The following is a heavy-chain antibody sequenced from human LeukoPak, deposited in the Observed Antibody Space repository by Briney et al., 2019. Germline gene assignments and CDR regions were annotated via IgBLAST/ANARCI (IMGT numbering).Heavy chain of an antibody. Sequence: ASVKVSCKASGYTFTGYYMHWVRQAPGQGLEWMGWINPNSGGTNYAQKFQERVTITRDMSTSTAYMELSSLRSEDTAVYYCAAVGYCSGGSCSDYFDYWGQGTLVTVSS. D-gene: IGHD2-15*01. CDR1: GYTFTGYY. V-gene: IGHV1-2*02. J-gene: IGHJ4*02. CDR2: INPNSGGT. CDR3: AAVGYCSGGSCSDYFDY.